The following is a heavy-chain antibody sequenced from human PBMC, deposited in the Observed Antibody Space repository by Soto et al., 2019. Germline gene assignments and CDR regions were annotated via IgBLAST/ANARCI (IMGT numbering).Heavy chain of an antibody. J-gene: IGHJ5*02. V-gene: IGHV1-69*02. Sequence: QVQLVQSGAEVKKPGSSVNVSCKVSGGTFSTYSIGWVRQAPGPGLEWIGRIIPILDVVDYAQKFQDRVTITADKSTNTAYMGLSSLRSDDTAVYFCARGFAVVPAPDSGLNWFDPWGQGTLVTVSS. CDR2: IIPILDVV. D-gene: IGHD2-2*01. CDR3: ARGFAVVPAPDSGLNWFDP. CDR1: GGTFSTYS.